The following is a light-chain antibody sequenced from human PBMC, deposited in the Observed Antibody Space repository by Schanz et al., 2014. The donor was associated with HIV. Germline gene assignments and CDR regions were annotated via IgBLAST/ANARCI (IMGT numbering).Light chain of an antibody. CDR2: KAS. CDR3: QQYNTYSWT. J-gene: IGKJ1*01. Sequence: DIQMTQSPSSLSASVGDRVTITCRASQSIATWLAWYQQKPGKAPKLLIYKASYLETGVPSRFSGSGSGTEFTLTIDRLQPDDFATYYCQQYNTYSWTFGQGTKVDIK. CDR1: QSIATW. V-gene: IGKV1-5*03.